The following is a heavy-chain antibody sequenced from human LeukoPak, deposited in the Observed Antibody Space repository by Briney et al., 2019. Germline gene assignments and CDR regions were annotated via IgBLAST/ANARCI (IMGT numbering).Heavy chain of an antibody. D-gene: IGHD3-22*01. CDR2: MKHDGSEE. Sequence: GSLRLSCAASGFTFNTYRMSWVRQAPGKGLEWVANMKHDGSEENYVDSVKGRFTISRDNAKGSLSLQMNSLRSEDTAVYYCARDLYYYDSSGYYRGLDYWGQGTLVTVSS. CDR1: GFTFNTYR. J-gene: IGHJ4*02. CDR3: ARDLYYYDSSGYYRGLDY. V-gene: IGHV3-7*01.